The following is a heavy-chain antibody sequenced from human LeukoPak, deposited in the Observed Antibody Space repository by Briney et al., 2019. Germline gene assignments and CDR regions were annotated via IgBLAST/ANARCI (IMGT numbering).Heavy chain of an antibody. CDR3: ANHLACGSTNCPPCDY. Sequence: GGSLRLSCAGSGFTFSSYAMSWVRQAPGKGLEWVSAISGSGGSTYYADSAKGRFTISRDNSKNTLYLQMNSLRAEDTAVYYCANHLACGSTNCPPCDYWGQGTLVTVSS. J-gene: IGHJ4*02. V-gene: IGHV3-23*01. D-gene: IGHD2-2*01. CDR2: ISGSGGST. CDR1: GFTFSSYA.